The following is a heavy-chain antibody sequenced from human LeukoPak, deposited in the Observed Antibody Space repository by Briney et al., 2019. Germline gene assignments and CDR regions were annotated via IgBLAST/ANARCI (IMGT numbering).Heavy chain of an antibody. V-gene: IGHV4-59*01. CDR2: IYYSGST. D-gene: IGHD5-24*01. CDR3: ARGGIEGDGYSYFDY. CDR1: GGSISSYY. J-gene: IGHJ4*02. Sequence: SETLSLTCTVSGGSISSYYWSWIRQPPGKGLEWIGHIYYSGSTNYNPSLKSRLTISVDTSKNQFSLKPSSVTAADTAVYYCARGGIEGDGYSYFDYWGQGTLVTVSS.